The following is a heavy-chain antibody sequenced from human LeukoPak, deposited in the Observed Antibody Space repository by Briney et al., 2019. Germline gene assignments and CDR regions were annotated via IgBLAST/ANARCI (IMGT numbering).Heavy chain of an antibody. CDR3: ARVLLGSWDWFDP. CDR1: KFTFRSYW. J-gene: IGHJ5*02. V-gene: IGHV3-74*01. Sequence: PGGSLRLSCAASKFTFRSYWMHWVRQAPGKGLVWVSRINPDGGTTNYADSVKGRFTISRDNAKNTLYLQMNSLRAEDTAVYYCARVLLGSWDWFDPWGQGTLVTVSS. D-gene: IGHD3-10*01. CDR2: INPDGGTT.